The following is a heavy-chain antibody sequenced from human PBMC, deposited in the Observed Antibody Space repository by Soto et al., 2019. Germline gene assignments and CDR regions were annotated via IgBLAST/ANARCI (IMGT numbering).Heavy chain of an antibody. Sequence: QVQLQESGPGLVKPSQTLSLICTVSLGSINSGGYYWNWIRQHPGKGLEGIGYIYYSGSNYYNPFLRSRDTTSADTSANHYTLKLHSVTAADTAVAFCARGYRTSGYCGSWVFAHLGQGTPVNVSS. CDR1: LGSINSGGYY. D-gene: IGHD6-13*01. CDR3: ARGYRTSGYCGSWVFAH. J-gene: IGHJ1*01. V-gene: IGHV4-31*03. CDR2: IYYSGSN.